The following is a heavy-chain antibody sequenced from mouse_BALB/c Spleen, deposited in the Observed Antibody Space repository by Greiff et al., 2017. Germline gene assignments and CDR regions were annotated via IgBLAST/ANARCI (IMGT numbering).Heavy chain of an antibody. J-gene: IGHJ1*01. CDR1: GFNIKDTY. Sequence: VQLQQSGAELVKPGASVKLSCTASGFNIKDTYMHWVKQRPEQGLEWIGRIDPEDGETKYAPKFQGKATMTADTSSNTAYLQLSSLTSEDTAVYYCNRGSYWYFDVWGAGTTVTVAS. CDR3: NRGSYWYFDV. V-gene: IGHV14-1*01. CDR2: IDPEDGET.